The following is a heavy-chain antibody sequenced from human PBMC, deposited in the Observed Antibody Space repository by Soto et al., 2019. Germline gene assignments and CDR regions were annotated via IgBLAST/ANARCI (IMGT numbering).Heavy chain of an antibody. CDR2: IYYSGST. J-gene: IGHJ5*02. V-gene: IGHV4-59*01. CDR1: GGSISSYY. Sequence: SETLSLTCTVSGGSISSYYWSWIRQPPGKGLEWIGYIYYSGSTNYNPSLKSRVTISVDTSKNQFSLKLSSVTAADTAVYYCATTMSGPVRGWFDPWGQGTLVTVSS. D-gene: IGHD3-3*01. CDR3: ATTMSGPVRGWFDP.